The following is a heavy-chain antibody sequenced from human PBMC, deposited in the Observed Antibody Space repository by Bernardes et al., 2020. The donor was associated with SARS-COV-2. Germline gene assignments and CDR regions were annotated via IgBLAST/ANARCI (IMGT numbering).Heavy chain of an antibody. J-gene: IGHJ6*02. Sequence: ASVKVSCKASGYMFSNYNMHWVRQAPGQRLEWMGWIYGGNGNTKYSENFQDRVTITRDTSASTAYMELSSLRFEDTAVYFCARSVVVPAAMWDYYYALDVWGQGTTVTVSS. CDR1: GYMFSNYN. CDR2: IYGGNGNT. CDR3: ARSVVVPAAMWDYYYALDV. V-gene: IGHV1-3*01. D-gene: IGHD2-2*01.